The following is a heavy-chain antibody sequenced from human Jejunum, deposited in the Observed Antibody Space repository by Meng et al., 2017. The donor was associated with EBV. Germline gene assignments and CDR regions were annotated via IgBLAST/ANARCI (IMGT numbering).Heavy chain of an antibody. V-gene: IGHV1-8*01. Sequence: QGPSGHVGAAVKKPGPSWKLSRKSSGSTLTSYDINWLRHATGQGVGWMGGINPNSGNTGYAQKFQGRVTMTRNTSKSTAYMELSSLRSEDTAVYYCARGRVWGSYQDYWGQGTLVPVSS. CDR2: INPNSGNT. D-gene: IGHD3-16*02. CDR1: GSTLTSYD. CDR3: ARGRVWGSYQDY. J-gene: IGHJ4*02.